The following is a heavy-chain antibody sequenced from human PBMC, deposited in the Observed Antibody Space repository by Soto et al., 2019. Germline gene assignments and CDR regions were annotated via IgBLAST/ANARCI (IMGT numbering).Heavy chain of an antibody. J-gene: IGHJ3*02. Sequence: PGGSLRHPCAASGFTFSDYYMTWIRQAPGRVQGWVSYSRGSTGNIYYAVSWKGRFTISRDNAKDSLYLQMNSLRAEDTAVYYCARESGSGAFDIWGQGTMVTVSS. D-gene: IGHD2-15*01. CDR2: SRGSTGNI. CDR1: GFTFSDYY. V-gene: IGHV3-11*01. CDR3: ARESGSGAFDI.